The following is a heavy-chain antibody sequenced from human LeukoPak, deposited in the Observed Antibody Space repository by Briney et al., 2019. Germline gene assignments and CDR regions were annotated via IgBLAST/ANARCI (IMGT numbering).Heavy chain of an antibody. CDR1: GGSFSGYY. Sequence: PSETLSLTCAVYGGSFSGYYWSWIRQPPGKGLEWIGYIYYSGSTYYNPSLKSRVTISVDTSKNQFSLKLSSVTAADTAIYYCASMYSSSPYYFDYWGQGTLVTVSS. CDR3: ASMYSSSPYYFDY. CDR2: IYYSGST. J-gene: IGHJ4*02. V-gene: IGHV4-34*09. D-gene: IGHD6-13*01.